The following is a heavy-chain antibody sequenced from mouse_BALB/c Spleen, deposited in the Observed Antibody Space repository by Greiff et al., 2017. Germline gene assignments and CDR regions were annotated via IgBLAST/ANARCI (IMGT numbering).Heavy chain of an antibody. D-gene: IGHD6-1*01. CDR2: ISSGGST. Sequence: EVKLVDSGGGLVQPGGSLKLSCAASGFTFSSYAMSWVRQTPEKRLEWVASISSGGSTYYPDSVKGRFTISRDNARNILYLQMSSLRSEDTAMYYCAREAEASAMDYWGQGTSVTVSS. J-gene: IGHJ4*01. V-gene: IGHV5-6-5*01. CDR1: GFTFSSYA. CDR3: AREAEASAMDY.